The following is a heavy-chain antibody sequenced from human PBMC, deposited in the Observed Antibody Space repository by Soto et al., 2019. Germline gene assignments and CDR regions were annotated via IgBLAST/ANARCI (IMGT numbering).Heavy chain of an antibody. D-gene: IGHD4-17*01. CDR2: INAGNGNT. V-gene: IGHV1-3*01. CDR1: GYTFTSYA. J-gene: IGHJ6*02. CDR3: ARTVGYYYGMDV. Sequence: QVQLVQSGAEVKKPGASVKVSCKASGYTFTSYAMHWVRQAPGQRLEWMGWINAGNGNTKYSQKCQGRVTITRDTSASTAYRELSSLRSEDTAVYYCARTVGYYYGMDVWGQGTTVTVSS.